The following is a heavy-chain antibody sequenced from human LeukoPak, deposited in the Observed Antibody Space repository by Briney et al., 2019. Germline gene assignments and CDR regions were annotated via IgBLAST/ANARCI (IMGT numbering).Heavy chain of an antibody. J-gene: IGHJ4*02. Sequence: GESLKISCKGSGYSFTTYWIGWVRQMPGKGLEWMGIIYPDDSDARYSPSFQGQVTISPDKSISTAYLQWSSLKASDTAMYYCARVPFFSTSSGYYFDYWGQGTLVTVSS. D-gene: IGHD6-6*01. CDR1: GYSFTTYW. CDR3: ARVPFFSTSSGYYFDY. CDR2: IYPDDSDA. V-gene: IGHV5-51*01.